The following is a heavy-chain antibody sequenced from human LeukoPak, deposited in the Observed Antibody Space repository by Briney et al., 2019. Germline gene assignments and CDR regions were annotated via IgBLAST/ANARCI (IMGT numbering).Heavy chain of an antibody. CDR3: AKDDHATTGPFDF. J-gene: IGHJ3*01. Sequence: PGGSLRLSCAASGFTFDDYAMPWVRQAPGKGLEWVSSISWNSGDTDYADSVKGRFTISRDNAKNALYLQMNSLRAEDTALYYCAKDDHATTGPFDFWGQGTRVTVSS. D-gene: IGHD1-1*01. V-gene: IGHV3-9*01. CDR2: ISWNSGDT. CDR1: GFTFDDYA.